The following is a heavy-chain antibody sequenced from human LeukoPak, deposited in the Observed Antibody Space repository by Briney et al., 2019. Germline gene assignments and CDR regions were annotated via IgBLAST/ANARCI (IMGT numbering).Heavy chain of an antibody. J-gene: IGHJ5*02. Sequence: GESLKISCKGSGYSFTSYWIGWVRQMPGKGLEWMGIIYPGDSDTRYSPSFQGQVTISADKSISTAYLQCSSLKASDTAMYYCARHLGDPEWLLFLLPNWFDPWGQGTLVTVPS. CDR2: IYPGDSDT. V-gene: IGHV5-51*01. CDR1: GYSFTSYW. CDR3: ARHLGDPEWLLFLLPNWFDP. D-gene: IGHD3-3*01.